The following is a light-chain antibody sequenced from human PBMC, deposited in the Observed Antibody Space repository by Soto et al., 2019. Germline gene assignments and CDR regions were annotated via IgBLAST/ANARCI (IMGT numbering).Light chain of an antibody. CDR3: QQRNSYPRT. Sequence: IQLTQSPSFLSASVGDRVTITCRASQGINIFLAWFQQKPGKAPNLLISAASTLQSGVPSRFSGSGSETEFTLTITSLQPEDSATYYCQQRNSYPRTFGQGTKVEIK. CDR2: AAS. V-gene: IGKV1-9*01. CDR1: QGINIF. J-gene: IGKJ2*01.